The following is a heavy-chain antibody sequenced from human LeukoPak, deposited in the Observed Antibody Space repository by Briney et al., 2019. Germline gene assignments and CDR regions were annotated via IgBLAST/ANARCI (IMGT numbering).Heavy chain of an antibody. CDR3: ARGPNSNWSGLDF. CDR1: GFTFSSYW. J-gene: IGHJ4*02. V-gene: IGHV3-74*01. Sequence: PGGSLRLSCAASGFTFSSYWMHWVRQAPGKGLVWVSRINSDGSSTSYADSVEGRFTVSRDNAKNTLYLQVNNLRAEDTAVYYCARGPNSNWSGLDFWGQGTLLTVSS. CDR2: INSDGSST. D-gene: IGHD6-6*01.